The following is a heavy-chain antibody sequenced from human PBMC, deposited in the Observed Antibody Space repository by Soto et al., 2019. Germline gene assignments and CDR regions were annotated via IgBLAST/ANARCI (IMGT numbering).Heavy chain of an antibody. J-gene: IGHJ6*03. D-gene: IGHD2-15*01. CDR2: ISGSGASP. CDR1: GFTFSSYA. CDR3: AKGVDSGYYYYSMDV. Sequence: GGSLRLSCAASGFTFSSYAMSWVRQAPGKGLEWVSAISGSGASPYYAGAVQGRFTISRDNSRNTLFLQMSSLRAEDTAVYYCAKGVDSGYYYYSMDVWGKGTAVTVSS. V-gene: IGHV3-23*01.